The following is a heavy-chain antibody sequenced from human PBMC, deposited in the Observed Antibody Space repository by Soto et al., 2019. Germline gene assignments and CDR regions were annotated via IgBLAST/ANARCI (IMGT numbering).Heavy chain of an antibody. J-gene: IGHJ4*02. Sequence: QVQLVESGGGVVQPGRSLRLSRAASGFTFSSYGMHWVRQAPGKGLEWVAVISYDGSNEYYADSVKGRFTISRDNSKNTLYLQMNSLRAEDTAVYYCSGYYDSSGPTWAIDYWGQGTLVTVSS. V-gene: IGHV3-30*03. D-gene: IGHD3-22*01. CDR2: ISYDGSNE. CDR1: GFTFSSYG. CDR3: SGYYDSSGPTWAIDY.